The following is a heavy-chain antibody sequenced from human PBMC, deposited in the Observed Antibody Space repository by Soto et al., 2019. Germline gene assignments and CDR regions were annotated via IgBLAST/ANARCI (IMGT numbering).Heavy chain of an antibody. D-gene: IGHD1-26*01. CDR3: ARDHKPTYSGNPGYYYFDY. J-gene: IGHJ4*02. CDR2: IIPIFGTA. V-gene: IGHV1-69*13. CDR1: GGTFSSYA. Sequence: ASVKVSCKASGGTFSSYAISWVRQAPGQGLEWMGGIIPIFGTANYAQKFQGRVTITADESTSTAYMELSSLRSEDTAVYYCARDHKPTYSGNPGYYYFDYWGQGTLVTVSS.